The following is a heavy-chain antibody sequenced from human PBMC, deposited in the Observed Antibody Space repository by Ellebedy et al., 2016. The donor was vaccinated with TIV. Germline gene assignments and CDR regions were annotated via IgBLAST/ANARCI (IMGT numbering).Heavy chain of an antibody. V-gene: IGHV3-11*06. J-gene: IGHJ6*02. CDR1: GFTFSDYY. D-gene: IGHD6-19*01. CDR3: ARDFSSSGWYHYYYGMDV. CDR2: ISSSSSYI. Sequence: GGSLRLSCAASGFTFSDYYMSWIRQAPGKGLEWVSSISSSSSYIYYADSVKGRFTISRDNSKNTLYLQMNSLRAEDTAVYYCARDFSSSGWYHYYYGMDVWGQGTTVTVSS.